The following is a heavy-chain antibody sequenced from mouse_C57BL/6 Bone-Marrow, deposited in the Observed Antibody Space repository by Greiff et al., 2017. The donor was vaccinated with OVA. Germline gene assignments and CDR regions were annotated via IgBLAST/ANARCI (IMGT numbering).Heavy chain of an antibody. Sequence: VQLQQPGAELVRPGSSVKLSCKASGYTFTSYWMHWVKQRPIQGLEWIGNIDPSDSETHYNQKFKDKATLTVDKSSSTAYMQLSSLTSEDSAVYYCAREGGYDYDPYYFDDWGQGTTLTVSS. CDR2: IDPSDSET. CDR1: GYTFTSYW. CDR3: AREGGYDYDPYYFDD. J-gene: IGHJ2*01. D-gene: IGHD2-4*01. V-gene: IGHV1-52*01.